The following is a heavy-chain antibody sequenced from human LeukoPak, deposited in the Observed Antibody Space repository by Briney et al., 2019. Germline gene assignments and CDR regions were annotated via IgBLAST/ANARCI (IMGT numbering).Heavy chain of an antibody. CDR3: ARDLMGIAYRGAFYY. Sequence: GGSLRLSCEASGFNFISYSMGWVRQAPGKGLEWVASISGRSVFISYSDSVKGRFNISRDNAKNSLYLQMNSLRAEDTAVYYCARDLMGIAYRGAFYYWGQGTLVTVSS. D-gene: IGHD6-13*01. CDR2: ISGRSVFI. CDR1: GFNFISYS. J-gene: IGHJ4*02. V-gene: IGHV3-21*04.